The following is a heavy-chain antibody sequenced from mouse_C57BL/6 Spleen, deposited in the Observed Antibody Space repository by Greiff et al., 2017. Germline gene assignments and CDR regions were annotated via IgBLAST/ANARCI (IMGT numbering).Heavy chain of an antibody. CDR1: GYSITSGYY. J-gene: IGHJ1*03. V-gene: IGHV3-6*01. CDR3: ARIYGYDGDWYFDV. D-gene: IGHD2-2*01. Sequence: VQLKESGPGLVKPSQSLSLTCSVTGYSITSGYYWNWIRQFPGNKLEWMGYISYDGSNNYNPSLKNRISITRDTSKNQFFLKLNSVTTEDTATYYCARIYGYDGDWYFDVWGTGTTVTVSS. CDR2: ISYDGSN.